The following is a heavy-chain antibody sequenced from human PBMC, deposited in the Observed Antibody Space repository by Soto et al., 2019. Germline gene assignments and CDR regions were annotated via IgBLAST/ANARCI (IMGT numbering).Heavy chain of an antibody. Sequence: GGSLRLSCAASGFTFGSNWMSWVRQAPGKGLEWVANIKRDGSEKYYVDSVKGRFTISRDNAKNTLYLQMNSLRADDTAVYYCASLEWESTGYSDYWGQGTLVTVSS. CDR3: ASLEWESTGYSDY. CDR1: GFTFGSNW. CDR2: IKRDGSEK. D-gene: IGHD3-3*01. J-gene: IGHJ4*02. V-gene: IGHV3-7*03.